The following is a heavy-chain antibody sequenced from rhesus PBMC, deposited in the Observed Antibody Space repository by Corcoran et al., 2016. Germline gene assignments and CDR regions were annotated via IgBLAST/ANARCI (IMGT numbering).Heavy chain of an antibody. J-gene: IGHJ3*01. CDR1: GGSISSSNG. CDR3: ARGGYYGRDDF. Sequence: QVQLQESGPGLVKPSETLSITCAVSGGSISSSNGWSWIRQPPGKGLEWIGYISGSSGSTYYNPSLKSRVTISKDTSKNQFSLKLSSVTAADTAVYYCARGGYYGRDDFWGQGLRVTVSS. D-gene: IGHD4-4*01. V-gene: IGHV4S19*01. CDR2: ISGSSGST.